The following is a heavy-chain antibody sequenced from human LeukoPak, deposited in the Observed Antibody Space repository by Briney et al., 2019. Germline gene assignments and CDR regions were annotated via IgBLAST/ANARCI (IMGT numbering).Heavy chain of an antibody. CDR2: ISGSGGST. V-gene: IGHV3-23*01. Sequence: GGSLRLSRAASGFTFSSYAMSWVRQAPGKGLEWVSAISGSGGSTYYADSVKGRFTISRDNSKNTLYLQMNSLRAEDTAVYYCAKDHAVAGTNWFDPWGQGTLVTVSS. D-gene: IGHD6-19*01. J-gene: IGHJ5*02. CDR3: AKDHAVAGTNWFDP. CDR1: GFTFSSYA.